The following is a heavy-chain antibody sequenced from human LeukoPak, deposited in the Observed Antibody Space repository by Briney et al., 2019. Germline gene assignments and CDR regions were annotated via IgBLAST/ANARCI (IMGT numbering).Heavy chain of an antibody. D-gene: IGHD3-22*01. Sequence: KPSETLSLTCSVSGASISSSSYYWGWIRQPPGKGLEWIGEINHSGSTNYNPSLKSRVTISVDTSKNQFSLKLSSVTAADTAVYYCAGSGYYYDYWGQGTLVTVSS. CDR2: INHSGST. CDR3: AGSGYYYDY. CDR1: GASISSSSYY. V-gene: IGHV4-39*07. J-gene: IGHJ4*02.